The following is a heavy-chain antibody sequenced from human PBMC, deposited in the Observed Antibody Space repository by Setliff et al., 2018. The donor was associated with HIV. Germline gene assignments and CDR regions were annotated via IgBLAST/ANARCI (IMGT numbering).Heavy chain of an antibody. V-gene: IGHV3-23*01. CDR2: IGGSTGST. Sequence: PGGSLRLSCAASGFAFDNYCMTWVRQAPGKGLEWVSAIGGSTGSTYYADSVKGRFTISRENAKNSLYLQMNNLRAEDTAVYYCARQYSSRLRGMDVWGQGTTVTVSS. J-gene: IGHJ6*02. D-gene: IGHD6-19*01. CDR1: GFAFDNYC. CDR3: ARQYSSRLRGMDV.